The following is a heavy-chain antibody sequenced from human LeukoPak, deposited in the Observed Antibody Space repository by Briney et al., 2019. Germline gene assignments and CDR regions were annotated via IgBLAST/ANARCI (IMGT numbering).Heavy chain of an antibody. V-gene: IGHV4-31*03. CDR2: IYYSGST. J-gene: IGHJ6*02. Sequence: KPSETLSLTCTVSGGSISSGGYYWSWIRQHPGKGPEWIGYIYYSGSTYYNPSLKSRVTISIDTSKNQFSLKLSSVTAADTAVYYCARSVSGSAYYTTDVWGQGTTVSVSS. CDR3: ARSVSGSAYYTTDV. CDR1: GGSISSGGYY. D-gene: IGHD3-10*01.